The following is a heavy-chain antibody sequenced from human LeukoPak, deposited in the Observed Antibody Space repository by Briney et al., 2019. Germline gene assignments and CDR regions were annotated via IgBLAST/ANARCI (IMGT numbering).Heavy chain of an antibody. Sequence: GGSLRLSCAASGFTFSSYEMNWVRQAPGKGLEWVSYVSSSGSTIYYADSVKGRFTISRDNAKNSLYLQMNSLRAEDTAVYYCAREVGDGYNYAFFDYWGQGTLVTVSS. V-gene: IGHV3-48*03. J-gene: IGHJ4*02. CDR3: AREVGDGYNYAFFDY. D-gene: IGHD5-24*01. CDR1: GFTFSSYE. CDR2: VSSSGSTI.